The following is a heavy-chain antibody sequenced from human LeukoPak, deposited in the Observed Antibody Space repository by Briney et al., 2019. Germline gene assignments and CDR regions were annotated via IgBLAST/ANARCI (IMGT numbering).Heavy chain of an antibody. Sequence: GGSLRLSCAASGFTFSNYAMTWVRQAPGKGLEWVSTINTIGDTTYYADSVKSRFTISRVNSKNTLYLQMNSLSAGDTAIYYCAKSVSGSSYDYWGQGTLVTVSS. J-gene: IGHJ4*02. D-gene: IGHD6-19*01. CDR1: GFTFSNYA. CDR3: AKSVSGSSYDY. CDR2: INTIGDTT. V-gene: IGHV3-23*01.